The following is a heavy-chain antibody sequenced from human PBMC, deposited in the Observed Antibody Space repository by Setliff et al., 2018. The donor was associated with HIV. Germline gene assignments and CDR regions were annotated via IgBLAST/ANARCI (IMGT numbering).Heavy chain of an antibody. Sequence: SETLSLTCSVSGGSTTSGGYYWSWIRQHPGKGLEYIGYVYYSGSTYYNPSLKSRVTMSIDTSTQQFFLNVTSVTAADTAVYYCAGFSYNFWVYRFDHWGQGALVTVSS. CDR2: VYYSGST. D-gene: IGHD3-3*01. CDR3: AGFSYNFWVYRFDH. V-gene: IGHV4-31*03. CDR1: GGSTTSGGYY. J-gene: IGHJ4*02.